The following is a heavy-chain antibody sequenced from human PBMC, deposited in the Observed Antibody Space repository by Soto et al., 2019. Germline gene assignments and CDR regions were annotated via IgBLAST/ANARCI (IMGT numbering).Heavy chain of an antibody. J-gene: IGHJ4*02. V-gene: IGHV4-4*02. CDR2: IFHDGTA. CDR1: GVSISSGNW. CDR3: ARLVYDTRLNYMYFDF. Sequence: SEALSLTCAVSGVSISSGNWWTWVRQTPQRGLEYIGEIFHDGTANYYPSFERRVAISVDTSKNQFSLKLTSLTAADTAIYFCARLVYDTRLNYMYFDFWGQGALVTVSS. D-gene: IGHD3-10*01.